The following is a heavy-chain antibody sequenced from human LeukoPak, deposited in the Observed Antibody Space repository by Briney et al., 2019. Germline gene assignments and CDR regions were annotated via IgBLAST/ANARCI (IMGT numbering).Heavy chain of an antibody. J-gene: IGHJ6*03. CDR2: MNPNSGNT. D-gene: IGHD4-11*01. V-gene: IGHV1-8*01. CDR3: ARGLRTVRTPNRYYYYYMDV. Sequence: ASVKVSCKASGYTFTSYDINWVRQATGQGLEWMGWMNPNSGNTGYAQKFQGRVTMTRNTSISTAYMELSSLRSEDTAVYYCARGLRTVRTPNRYYYYYMDVWDKGTTVTVSS. CDR1: GYTFTSYD.